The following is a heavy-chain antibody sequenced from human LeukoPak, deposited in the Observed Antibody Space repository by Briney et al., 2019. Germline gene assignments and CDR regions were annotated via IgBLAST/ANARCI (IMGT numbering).Heavy chain of an antibody. V-gene: IGHV3-48*04. CDR3: ARGGWGTTTVASDY. D-gene: IGHD4-23*01. J-gene: IGHJ4*02. CDR1: GFTFSSYS. CDR2: ISSSGGTI. Sequence: GGSLRLSCAASGFTFSSYSMNWVRQAPGKGLEWVSYISSSGGTIYYADSVKGRFTISRDNAKNSLYLQMSSLRAEDTAVYYCARGGWGTTTVASDYWGQGTLVTVSS.